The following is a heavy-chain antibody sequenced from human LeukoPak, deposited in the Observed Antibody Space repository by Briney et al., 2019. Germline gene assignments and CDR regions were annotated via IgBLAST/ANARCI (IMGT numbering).Heavy chain of an antibody. CDR3: ARDRPTIQLWTVGSYMDV. V-gene: IGHV1-2*02. D-gene: IGHD5-18*01. CDR2: INPNSGGT. J-gene: IGHJ6*03. CDR1: GYTFTGYY. Sequence: ASVKVSCKASGYTFTGYYMHWVRQAPGQGLEWMGWINPNSGGTNYAQKFQGRVTMTRDTSISTAYMELSRLRSDDTAVYYCARDRPTIQLWTVGSYMDVWGKGTTVTVSS.